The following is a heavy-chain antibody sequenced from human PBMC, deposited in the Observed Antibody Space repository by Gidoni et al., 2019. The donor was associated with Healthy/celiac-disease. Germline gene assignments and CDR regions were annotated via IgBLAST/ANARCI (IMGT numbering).Heavy chain of an antibody. CDR2: ISYDGSNK. V-gene: IGHV3-30-3*01. CDR3: ARANCSSTSCYFGYYGMDV. CDR1: GFPFRSYA. J-gene: IGHJ6*02. D-gene: IGHD2-2*01. Sequence: QVQLVESGGGVVQPGRSLILSCAASGFPFRSYAMHWVRQAPGKGMEWVAVISYDGSNKYYADSVKGRFTISRDNSKNTLYLQVNSLRAEDTAVYYCARANCSSTSCYFGYYGMDVWGQGTTVTVSS.